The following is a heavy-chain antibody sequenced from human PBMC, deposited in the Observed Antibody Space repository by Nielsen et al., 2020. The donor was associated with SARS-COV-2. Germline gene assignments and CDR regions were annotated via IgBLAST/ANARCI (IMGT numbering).Heavy chain of an antibody. CDR2: IRSKAYGGTT. J-gene: IGHJ6*02. Sequence: GESLKISCTASGFTFGDYAMSWVRQAPGKGLEWVGFIRSKAYGGTTEYAASVKGRFTISRDDSKSIAYLQMNSLKTEDTAVYYCTRDLIYYYYGMDVWGQGTTVTVSS. CDR1: GFTFGDYA. D-gene: IGHD3-10*01. CDR3: TRDLIYYYYGMDV. V-gene: IGHV3-49*04.